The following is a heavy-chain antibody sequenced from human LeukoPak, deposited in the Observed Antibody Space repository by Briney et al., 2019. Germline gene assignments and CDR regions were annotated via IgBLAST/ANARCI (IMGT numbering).Heavy chain of an antibody. V-gene: IGHV3-11*06. CDR2: ISCSSSYT. Sequence: GGSLRLSCAASGFTFSDYYMSCIRQAPGKGLELVSYISCSSSYTNYADSVKGRFTISRDNAKNSLYMQMNSLRAEDTAVYYCARGRTLGGDYWGERALVTVSS. J-gene: IGHJ4*02. CDR3: ARGRTLGGDY. D-gene: IGHD3-16*01. CDR1: GFTFSDYY.